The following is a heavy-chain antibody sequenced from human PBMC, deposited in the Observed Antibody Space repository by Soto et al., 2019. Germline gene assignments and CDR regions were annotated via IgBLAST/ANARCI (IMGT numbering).Heavy chain of an antibody. CDR2: ISYDGSNK. D-gene: IGHD1-20*01. Sequence: LRLSCAASGFTFSSYAMHWVRQAPGKGLEWVAVISYDGSNKYYADSVKGRFTISRDNSKNTLYLQMNSLRAEDTAVYYCAAHITGTTASGAFDIWGQGTMVT. CDR1: GFTFSSYA. CDR3: AAHITGTTASGAFDI. V-gene: IGHV3-30-3*01. J-gene: IGHJ3*02.